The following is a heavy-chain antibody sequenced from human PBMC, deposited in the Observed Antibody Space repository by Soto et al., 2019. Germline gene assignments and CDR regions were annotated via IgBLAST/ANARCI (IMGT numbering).Heavy chain of an antibody. D-gene: IGHD3-3*01. CDR2: ISGSGGST. V-gene: IGHV3-23*01. Sequence: GGSLRLSCAASGFTFSSYAMSWVRQAPGKGLEWVSAISGSGGSTYYADSVKGRFTISRDNSKNTLYLQMNSLRAEDTAVYYCAKVYNTIFGVVIIAPPDYYYMDVWDKGTTVTVSS. CDR1: GFTFSSYA. J-gene: IGHJ6*03. CDR3: AKVYNTIFGVVIIAPPDYYYMDV.